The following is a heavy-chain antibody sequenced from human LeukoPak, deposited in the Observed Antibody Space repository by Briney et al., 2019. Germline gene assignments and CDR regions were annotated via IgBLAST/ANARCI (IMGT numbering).Heavy chain of an antibody. J-gene: IGHJ4*02. Sequence: SETLSLTCTVSGVSISSSNSYWSWIRQPPGKGLEWIGEINHSGSTNYNPSLKSRVTISVDTSKNQFSLKLSSVTAADTAVYYCARGKNPMTKLYYFDYWGQGTLVTVSS. CDR1: GVSISSSNSY. V-gene: IGHV4-39*07. CDR3: ARGKNPMTKLYYFDY. D-gene: IGHD3-22*01. CDR2: INHSGST.